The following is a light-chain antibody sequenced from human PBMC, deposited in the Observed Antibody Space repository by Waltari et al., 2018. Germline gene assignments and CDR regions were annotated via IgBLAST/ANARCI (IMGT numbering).Light chain of an antibody. CDR1: ALSKKY. Sequence: SYELTQPPSVSVSPGQTARITCSGDALSKKYANGYKQKSGQAPVLVIYEDIKRPTGIPERFSGSSSGTTATLTISGAHVDDEADYYCYSTDFSGHDRVFGGGTKLTIL. V-gene: IGLV3-10*01. CDR2: EDI. J-gene: IGLJ3*02. CDR3: YSTDFSGHDRV.